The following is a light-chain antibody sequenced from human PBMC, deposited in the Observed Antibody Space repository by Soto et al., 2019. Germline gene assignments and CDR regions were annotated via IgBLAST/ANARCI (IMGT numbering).Light chain of an antibody. CDR2: EVN. V-gene: IGLV2-8*01. CDR3: SSYAGSSNV. J-gene: IGLJ1*01. CDR1: SSDVGGFEY. Sequence: QSVLSQPASVSGSPGQSITISCTGTSSDVGGFEYVSWYQHQPGKAPKLMIYEVNKRPSGVPDRFSGSKSGNTASLTVSGLQAEDEADYYCSSYAGSSNVFGTGTKVTVL.